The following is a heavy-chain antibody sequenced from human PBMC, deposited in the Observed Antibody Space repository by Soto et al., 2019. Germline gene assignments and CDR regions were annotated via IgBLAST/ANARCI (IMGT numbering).Heavy chain of an antibody. J-gene: IGHJ6*02. CDR2: INPSGGST. Sequence: ASVKVSCKASGYTFTSYYMHWVRQAPGQGLEWMGIINPSGGSTSYAQKFQGRVTMTRDTSTSTVYMELSSLGSDDTAVYYCARGGYSNYYYYGMDVWGQGTTVTVSS. D-gene: IGHD3-22*01. V-gene: IGHV1-46*01. CDR1: GYTFTSYY. CDR3: ARGGYSNYYYYGMDV.